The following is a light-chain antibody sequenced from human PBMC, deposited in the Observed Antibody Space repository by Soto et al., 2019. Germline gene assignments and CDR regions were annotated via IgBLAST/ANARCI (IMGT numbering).Light chain of an antibody. Sequence: IVLTHSPATLSLSPWERATLSCRASQSVSSYLAWYQQKPGQAPRLLIYDASNRATGMPARFSGSGFGTEFTLTISSLQSEDFAVYYCQQYNNWPRKFGQGTKVDIK. CDR2: DAS. CDR3: QQYNNWPRK. J-gene: IGKJ1*01. CDR1: QSVSSY. V-gene: IGKV3-15*01.